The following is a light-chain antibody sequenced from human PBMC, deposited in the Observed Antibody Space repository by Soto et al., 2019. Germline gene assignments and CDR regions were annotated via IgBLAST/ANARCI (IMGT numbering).Light chain of an antibody. CDR1: SSDVGGYSL. CDR2: EGT. J-gene: IGLJ2*01. V-gene: IGLV2-23*01. CDR3: CLYSGSTVI. Sequence: QSAPTQPASVSGSPGQSITVSCTGTSSDVGGYSLVSWYHQNPGKPPKLVIYEGTKRPSGVSNRLSGSKSGNTASLTISGLQAEDEGDYYCCLYSGSTVIFGGGTKVTVL.